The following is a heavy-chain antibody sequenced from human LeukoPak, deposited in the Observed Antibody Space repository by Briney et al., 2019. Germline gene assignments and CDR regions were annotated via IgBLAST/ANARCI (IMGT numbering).Heavy chain of an antibody. D-gene: IGHD1-7*01. V-gene: IGHV3-53*01. J-gene: IGHJ4*02. CDR1: GFTVSSNY. Sequence: PGGSLRLSCAASGFTVSSNYMSWVRQAPGKGLEWVSVIYSGGSTYYADSVKGRFTISRDNSKNTLYLQMNSLRAEDTAVYYCARAPYNWNYDYWGQGTLVTVSS. CDR3: ARAPYNWNYDY. CDR2: IYSGGST.